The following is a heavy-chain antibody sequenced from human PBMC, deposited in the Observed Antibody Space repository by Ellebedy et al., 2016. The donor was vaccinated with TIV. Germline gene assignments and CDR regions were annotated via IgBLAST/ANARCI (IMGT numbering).Heavy chain of an antibody. Sequence: SETLSLXCAVYGGSFSGYYWSWIRQPPGKGLEWIGEINHSGSTNYNPSLKSRVTISVDTSKNQFSLKLSSVTAADTAVYYCARDSYCGGDCWDYWGQGTLVTVSS. CDR2: INHSGST. CDR1: GGSFSGYY. J-gene: IGHJ4*02. V-gene: IGHV4-34*01. CDR3: ARDSYCGGDCWDY. D-gene: IGHD2-21*02.